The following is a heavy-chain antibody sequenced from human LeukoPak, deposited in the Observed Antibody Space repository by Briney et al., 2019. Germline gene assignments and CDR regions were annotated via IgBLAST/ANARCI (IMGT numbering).Heavy chain of an antibody. CDR3: ASLTGRGATNSGNDY. CDR2: ISSSSSYI. D-gene: IGHD1-26*01. Sequence: GRSLRLSCAASGFTFDDYAMHWVRQAPGKGLEWVSSISSSSSYIYYADSVKGRFTISRDNAKNSLYLQMNSLRAEDTAVYYCASLTGRGATNSGNDYWGQGTLVTVSS. CDR1: GFTFDDYA. J-gene: IGHJ4*02. V-gene: IGHV3-21*01.